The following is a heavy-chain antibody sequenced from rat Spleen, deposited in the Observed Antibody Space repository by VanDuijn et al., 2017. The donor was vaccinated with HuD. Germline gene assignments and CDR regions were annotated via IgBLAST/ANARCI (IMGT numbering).Heavy chain of an antibody. V-gene: IGHV3-3*01. CDR3: ARSDGTHYYLPFAD. CDR2: INSAGST. J-gene: IGHJ3*01. D-gene: IGHD1-1*01. CDR1: GYSITSNYR. Sequence: EVQLQESGPGLVKPSQSLSLTCSVTGYSITSNYRWNWIRKFPGNKLEWMGYINSAGSTHYNPSLKSRISITRDTSKNQFFLQVNSVTTEDTATYYCARSDGTHYYLPFADWGQGTLVTVSS.